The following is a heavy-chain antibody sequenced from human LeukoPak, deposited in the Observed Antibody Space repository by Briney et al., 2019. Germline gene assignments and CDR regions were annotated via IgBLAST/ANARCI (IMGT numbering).Heavy chain of an antibody. J-gene: IGHJ4*02. D-gene: IGHD3-9*01. CDR3: ATASYYDILTGQTDY. CDR1: GYTLTELS. V-gene: IGHV1-24*01. Sequence: ASVKVSCKVSGYTLTELSMHWVRQAPGKGLEWMGGFDPEDGETIYAQKFQGRVTMTEDTSTDTAYMELSSLRSEDTAVYYCATASYYDILTGQTDYWGQGTLVTVSS. CDR2: FDPEDGET.